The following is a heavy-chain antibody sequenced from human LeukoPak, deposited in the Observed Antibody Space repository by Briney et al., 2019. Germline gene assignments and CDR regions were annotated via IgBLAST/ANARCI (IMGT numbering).Heavy chain of an antibody. CDR1: GFTFSSYA. Sequence: GGSLRLSCAASGFTFSSYAMSWVRQAPGKGLEWVSAISGSGGSTYYADSVKGRFTIYRDNSKNTLYLQMNSLRAEDTAVYYCAKLDIVVVPAADRLDYWGQGTLVTVSS. CDR2: ISGSGGST. D-gene: IGHD2-2*03. J-gene: IGHJ4*02. V-gene: IGHV3-23*01. CDR3: AKLDIVVVPAADRLDY.